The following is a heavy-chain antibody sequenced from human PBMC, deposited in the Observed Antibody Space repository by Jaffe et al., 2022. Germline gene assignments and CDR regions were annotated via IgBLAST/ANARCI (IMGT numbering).Heavy chain of an antibody. CDR2: IGGSGGNT. Sequence: EVQLLESGGGLVQPGGSLRLSCAASGFTFSNYAMKWVRQAPGKGLEWVSVIGGSGGNTYYADSVKGRFTISRDNSQNTLYLQMNSLRVEDTAVYYCAKDPGNRLPQYFDNWGQGTLVTVSS. V-gene: IGHV3-23*01. CDR1: GFTFSNYA. CDR3: AKDPGNRLPQYFDN. J-gene: IGHJ4*02. D-gene: IGHD4-17*01.